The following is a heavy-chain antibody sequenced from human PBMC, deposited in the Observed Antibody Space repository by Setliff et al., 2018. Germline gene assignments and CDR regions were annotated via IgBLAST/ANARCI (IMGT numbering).Heavy chain of an antibody. D-gene: IGHD3-22*01. CDR2: IIPIFGTA. CDR1: GGTFSSYA. J-gene: IGHJ3*02. Sequence: ASVKVSCKAFGGTFSSYAISWVRQAPGQGLEWMGGIIPIFGTANYAQKFQGRVTITADESTSTAYMELSSLRSEDTAVYYCARDGDNYYDSSGYYLNHAFDIWGQGTMVTVSS. CDR3: ARDGDNYYDSSGYYLNHAFDI. V-gene: IGHV1-69*13.